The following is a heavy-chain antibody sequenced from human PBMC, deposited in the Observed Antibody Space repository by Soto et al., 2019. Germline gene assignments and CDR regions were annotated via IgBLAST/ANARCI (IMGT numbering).Heavy chain of an antibody. J-gene: IGHJ6*02. CDR1: GYTFTIYY. CDR2: INPGGGTT. V-gene: IGHV1-46*01. CDR3: AREPLIVAAITSHSYYGLDV. D-gene: IGHD3-22*01. Sequence: GASVKVSCKASGYTFTIYYIHWLRQAPGQGPEWLGVINPGGGTTTYAQKFQGRVTVTRDTSTSTVYMELSSLRSEDTAVYYCAREPLIVAAITSHSYYGLDVWGRGTTVTVSS.